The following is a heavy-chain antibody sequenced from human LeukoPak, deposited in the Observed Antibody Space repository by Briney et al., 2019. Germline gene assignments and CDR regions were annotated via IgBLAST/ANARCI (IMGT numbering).Heavy chain of an antibody. Sequence: GGSLRLSCAASGLTVSRNYMNWVRQAPGMGLEWVAVIYSGGSTYYADSVKDKFTISRDNSKNTLYLQMNSLRAEDTAVYYCARRRDSGSLQHFDYWGQGTLVTVSS. CDR2: IYSGGST. J-gene: IGHJ4*02. CDR3: ARRRDSGSLQHFDY. V-gene: IGHV3-66*04. CDR1: GLTVSRNY. D-gene: IGHD1-26*01.